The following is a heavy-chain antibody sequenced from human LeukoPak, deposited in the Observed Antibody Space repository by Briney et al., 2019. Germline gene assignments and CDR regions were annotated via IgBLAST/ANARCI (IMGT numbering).Heavy chain of an antibody. CDR2: ISAGGGST. CDR3: ASLNGGHILDY. J-gene: IGHJ4*02. V-gene: IGHV3-23*01. CDR1: GSSISSDY. D-gene: IGHD1-1*01. Sequence: ETLSLTCSVSGSSISSDYYWGWVRQPPGKGLEWVSSISAGGGSTYFADSVKGRFTISRDNSRNTLYLQMSSLRAEGTAVYFCASLNGGHILDYWGQGTLVTVSS.